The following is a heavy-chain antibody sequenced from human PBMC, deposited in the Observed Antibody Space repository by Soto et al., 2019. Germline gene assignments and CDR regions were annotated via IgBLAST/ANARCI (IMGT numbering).Heavy chain of an antibody. CDR2: IYTSGTT. Sequence: SLRLSCAASGLTVSDMYMNWVRQAPGKGLECVSVIYTSGTTYYADSVKGRFTISRDNFKNTLYLQMNSLRAEDTAMYYCARDGFGRYDDSGSEAFDIWGQGTMVT. D-gene: IGHD3-10*01. V-gene: IGHV3-53*01. J-gene: IGHJ3*02. CDR1: GLTVSDMY. CDR3: ARDGFGRYDDSGSEAFDI.